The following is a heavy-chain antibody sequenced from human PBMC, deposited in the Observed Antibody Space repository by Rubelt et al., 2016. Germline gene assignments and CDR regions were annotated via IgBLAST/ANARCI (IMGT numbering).Heavy chain of an antibody. CDR2: IRYDGSNK. V-gene: IGHV3-30*02. Sequence: QVQLVESGGGVVQPGGSLRLSCAASGFTFSSYGMHWVRQAPGKGLEWVAFIRYDGSNKYYADSVKGRFTISRDNSKNTLYLQMNSLRAEDTAVYYCAKFQDRYSGSYQTWGQGTLVTVSS. CDR3: AKFQDRYSGSYQT. J-gene: IGHJ4*02. CDR1: GFTFSSYG. D-gene: IGHD1-26*01.